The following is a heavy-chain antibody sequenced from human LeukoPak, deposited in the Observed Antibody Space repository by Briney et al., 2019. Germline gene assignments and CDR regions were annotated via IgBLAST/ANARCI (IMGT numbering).Heavy chain of an antibody. CDR2: ISSSSSYI. CDR3: ARAIYGSGSLRAA. J-gene: IGHJ5*02. D-gene: IGHD3-10*01. CDR1: GFTFSSYS. Sequence: PGGSLRLSCAASGFTFSSYSMNWVRQAPGKGLEWVSSISSSSSYIYYADSVKGRFTISRDNAKNSLYLQMNSLRAEDTAVYYCARAIYGSGSLRAAWGQGTLVTVSS. V-gene: IGHV3-21*01.